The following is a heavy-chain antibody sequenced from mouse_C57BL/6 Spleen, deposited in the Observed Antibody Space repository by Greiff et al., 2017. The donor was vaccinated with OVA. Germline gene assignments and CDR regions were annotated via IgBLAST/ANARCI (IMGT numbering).Heavy chain of an antibody. Sequence: QVQLQQSGAELASPGASVKLSCKASGYTFTSYGISWVKQRTGQGLEWIGEIYPRSGNTYYNEKFKGKATLTADKSSSTAYMELRSLTSEDSAVYFCARERAGYYAMDYWGQGTSVTVSS. CDR3: ARERAGYYAMDY. D-gene: IGHD3-1*01. CDR2: IYPRSGNT. J-gene: IGHJ4*01. CDR1: GYTFTSYG. V-gene: IGHV1-81*01.